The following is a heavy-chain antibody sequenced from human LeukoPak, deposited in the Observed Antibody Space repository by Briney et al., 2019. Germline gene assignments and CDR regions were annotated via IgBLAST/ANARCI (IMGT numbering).Heavy chain of an antibody. CDR3: ARGSHEYWNDY. V-gene: IGHV1-18*01. Sequence: ASVKVSCRASGYNFSAYGMTWVRQAPGQGLEWMGWVTSDNRDTKYAPKFQGRVTMTTDMSSTTAYMELRSLRSDDTAVYYCARGSHEYWNDYWRQGTLVTVSS. CDR2: VTSDNRDT. D-gene: IGHD1-1*01. J-gene: IGHJ4*02. CDR1: GYNFSAYG.